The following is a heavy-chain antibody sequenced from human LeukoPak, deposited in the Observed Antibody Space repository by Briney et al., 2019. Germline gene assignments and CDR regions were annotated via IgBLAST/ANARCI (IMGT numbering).Heavy chain of an antibody. Sequence: SETLSLTCAVYGGSFSGYYWSWIRQPPGKGLEWIGEIYHSGSTNYNPSLKSRVTISVDKSKNQFSLKLSSVAAADTAVYYCARDLGGVDDYWGQGTLVTVSS. D-gene: IGHD2-15*01. CDR3: ARDLGGVDDY. CDR1: GGSFSGYY. V-gene: IGHV4-34*01. CDR2: IYHSGST. J-gene: IGHJ4*02.